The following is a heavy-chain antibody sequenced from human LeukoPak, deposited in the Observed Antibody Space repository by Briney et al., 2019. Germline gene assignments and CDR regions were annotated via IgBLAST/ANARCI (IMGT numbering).Heavy chain of an antibody. CDR2: IYYSGST. D-gene: IGHD6-13*01. Sequence: SETLSLTCTVSGGSISSGDYYWSWIRQPPGKGLEWIGYIYYSGSTYYNPSLKSRVTISVDTSKNQFSLKLSSVTAADTAVYYCARAGGIAAAGPEYYFDYWGQGTLVTVSS. CDR3: ARAGGIAAAGPEYYFDY. V-gene: IGHV4-30-4*01. J-gene: IGHJ4*02. CDR1: GGSISSGDYY.